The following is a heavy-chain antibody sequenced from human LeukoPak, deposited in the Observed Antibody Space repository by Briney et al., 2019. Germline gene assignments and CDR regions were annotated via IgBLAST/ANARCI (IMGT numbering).Heavy chain of an antibody. CDR3: ARVIKGLGPSNSTTRARDLRYFDWLPTHPYYYYYMDV. CDR1: GYSFTSYA. Sequence: AASVKVSCKASGYSFTSYAISWVRQAPGQGLEWMGWISSYNGNTNYAQKLQGRVTMTTDTSTSTAYMELRSLRSDDAAVYYCARVIKGLGPSNSTTRARDLRYFDWLPTHPYYYYYMDVWGKGTTVTVSS. CDR2: ISSYNGNT. D-gene: IGHD3-9*01. J-gene: IGHJ6*03. V-gene: IGHV1-18*01.